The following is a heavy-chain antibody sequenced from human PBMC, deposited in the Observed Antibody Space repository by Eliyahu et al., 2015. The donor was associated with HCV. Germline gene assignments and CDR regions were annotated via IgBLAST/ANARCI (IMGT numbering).Heavy chain of an antibody. CDR3: ASGGGGIAVAGTGGWFDP. V-gene: IGHV4-59*01. Sequence: QVQLQESGPGLVKPSETLSLTCTVXGGXXTTYCWXWIRQPPGKGREWIGYSHSSGSTNYNPTLQSRVTISVDTSKNQFSLNLTSVTAADTAVYYCASGGGGIAVAGTGGWFDPWGQGTLVTVSS. D-gene: IGHD6-19*01. CDR1: GGXXTTYC. J-gene: IGHJ5*02. CDR2: SHSSGST.